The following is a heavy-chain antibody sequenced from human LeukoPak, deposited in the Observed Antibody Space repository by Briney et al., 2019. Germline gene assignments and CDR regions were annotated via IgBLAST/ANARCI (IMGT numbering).Heavy chain of an antibody. D-gene: IGHD6-19*01. Sequence: PAETLSLTCTVPGDSTSVYYWSWVRQPAEKGLEGVGRIYSIWSPNYNPSLKSRLTMSLDTSKKQFYLQMNSVTAADTAIYYCARERSSGLALWGQGALVTVSS. CDR3: ARERSSGLAL. CDR1: GDSTSVYY. V-gene: IGHV4-4*07. J-gene: IGHJ5*02. CDR2: IYSIWSP.